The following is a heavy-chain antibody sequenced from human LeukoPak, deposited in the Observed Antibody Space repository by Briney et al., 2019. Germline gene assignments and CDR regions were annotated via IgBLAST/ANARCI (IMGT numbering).Heavy chain of an antibody. CDR3: ARQDVATSHDAFDM. CDR2: IYHSGST. Sequence: NSSETLSLTCTVSGGSISSYYWTWIRQPPGKGLEWIGYIYHSGSTNYNPSLKSRVTISVDKSKNQFSLKLDSVTAADTAVYYCARQDVATSHDAFDMWGQGTMVTVSS. CDR1: GGSISSYY. V-gene: IGHV4-59*08. J-gene: IGHJ3*02. D-gene: IGHD5-12*01.